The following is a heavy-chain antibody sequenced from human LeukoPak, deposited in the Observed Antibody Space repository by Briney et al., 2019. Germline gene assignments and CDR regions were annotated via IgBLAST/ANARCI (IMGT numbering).Heavy chain of an antibody. Sequence: PGESLKISCKSSGYSFTSYWIGWVRQMPGKGLEWMGIIYPGDSDTRYSPSFQGQVTISADKSISTAYLQWSSLKASDTAMYYCARGPAAPNYCMDVWGKGTTVTVSS. CDR2: IYPGDSDT. CDR3: ARGPAAPNYCMDV. J-gene: IGHJ6*03. CDR1: GYSFTSYW. D-gene: IGHD2-2*01. V-gene: IGHV5-51*01.